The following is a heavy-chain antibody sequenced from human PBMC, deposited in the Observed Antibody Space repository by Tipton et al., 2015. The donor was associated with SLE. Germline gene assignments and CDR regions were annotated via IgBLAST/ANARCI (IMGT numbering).Heavy chain of an antibody. V-gene: IGHV4-34*01. CDR1: GGSFSGYY. CDR3: ARRLTGFDY. CDR2: INHSGST. Sequence: LRLSCAVYGGSFSGYYWSWIRQPPGKGLEWIGEINHSGSTNYNPSLKSRVTISVDTSKNQFSLKLSSVTAADTAVYYCARRLTGFDYWGQGTLVTVSS. D-gene: IGHD3-10*01. J-gene: IGHJ4*02.